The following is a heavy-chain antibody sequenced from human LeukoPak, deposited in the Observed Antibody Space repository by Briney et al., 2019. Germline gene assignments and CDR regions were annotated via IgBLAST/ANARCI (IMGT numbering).Heavy chain of an antibody. CDR2: ISAYNGNT. V-gene: IGHV1-18*01. J-gene: IGHJ5*02. Sequence: ASVKVSCKASGYTFTSYGISWVRQAPGQGLEWMGWISAYNGNTNYAQKLQGRVTMTTDASTSTAYMELRSLRSDDTAVYYCARWRYCSGGSCYRGLGWFDPWGQGTLVTVSS. CDR1: GYTFTSYG. D-gene: IGHD2-15*01. CDR3: ARWRYCSGGSCYRGLGWFDP.